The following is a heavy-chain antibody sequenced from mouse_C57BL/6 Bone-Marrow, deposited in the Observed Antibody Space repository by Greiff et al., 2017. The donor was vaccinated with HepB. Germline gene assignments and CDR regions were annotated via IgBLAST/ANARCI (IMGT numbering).Heavy chain of an antibody. Sequence: QVQLQQSGAELVRPGTSVKVSCKASGYAFTNYLIEWVKQRPGQGLEWIGVINPGSGGTNYNEKFKGKATLTADKSSSTAYMQLSSLTSEDSAVYFCARKDTTVVDAMDYWGQGTSVTVSS. CDR2: INPGSGGT. D-gene: IGHD1-1*01. CDR3: ARKDTTVVDAMDY. CDR1: GYAFTNYL. V-gene: IGHV1-54*01. J-gene: IGHJ4*01.